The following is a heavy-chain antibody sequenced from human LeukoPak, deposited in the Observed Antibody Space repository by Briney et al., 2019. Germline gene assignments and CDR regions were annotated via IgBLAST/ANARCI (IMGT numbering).Heavy chain of an antibody. CDR2: IIPMLGIA. CDR3: ARTGYSSGRDDY. J-gene: IGHJ4*02. Sequence: SVKVSCKASGGTFSSYAISWVRQAPGQGLEWMGRIIPMLGIANYAQKFQGRVTITADKSTSTAYMELSSLRSEDTAVYYCARTGYSSGRDDYWGQGTLVTVSS. CDR1: GGTFSSYA. V-gene: IGHV1-69*04. D-gene: IGHD6-19*01.